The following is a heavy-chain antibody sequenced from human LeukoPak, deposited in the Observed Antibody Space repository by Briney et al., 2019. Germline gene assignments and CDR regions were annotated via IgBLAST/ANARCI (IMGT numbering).Heavy chain of an antibody. V-gene: IGHV3-48*01. CDR2: ISSNSDTI. Sequence: GGSLRLSCAASGFTFSSYTMNWVRQAPGKGLEWVAYISSNSDTIYYADSVKGRFTISRDNAKNSLYLQMNSLRVEESAVYYCARGYSSGWFDYWGQGTLVTVSS. D-gene: IGHD6-19*01. CDR3: ARGYSSGWFDY. CDR1: GFTFSSYT. J-gene: IGHJ4*02.